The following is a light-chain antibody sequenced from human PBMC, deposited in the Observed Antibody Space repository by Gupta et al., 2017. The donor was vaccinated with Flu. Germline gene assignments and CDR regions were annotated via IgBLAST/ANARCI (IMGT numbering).Light chain of an antibody. V-gene: IGKV3-20*01. CDR3: QHFKSPPYS. J-gene: IGKJ2*03. CDR1: QSVSSNY. CDR2: GAS. Sequence: GTLSLSPGERATLSCRASQSVSSNYFAWYQQKPGQAPRLLIDGASKRATDIPDRFSGSGSGTDFTLTIRRLEPEDSAVYYCQHFKSPPYSFGQGTKLEIK.